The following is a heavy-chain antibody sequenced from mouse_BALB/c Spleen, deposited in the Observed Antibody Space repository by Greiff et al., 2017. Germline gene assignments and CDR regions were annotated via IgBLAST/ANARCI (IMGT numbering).Heavy chain of an antibody. Sequence: QVQLQQSGAELVRPGTSEKLSCTASGYTFTNYWLGWVQQRPGHGLEWIGEIYPGGGYTNYKEKFKGQATLTADTSSSTDYLQISSLTSEDSAVYCGGRRGTAPFAYWGQGTLVTVSA. V-gene: IGHV1-63*02. J-gene: IGHJ3*01. CDR3: GRRGTAPFAY. CDR1: GYTFTNYW. CDR2: IYPGGGYT. D-gene: IGHD1-2*01.